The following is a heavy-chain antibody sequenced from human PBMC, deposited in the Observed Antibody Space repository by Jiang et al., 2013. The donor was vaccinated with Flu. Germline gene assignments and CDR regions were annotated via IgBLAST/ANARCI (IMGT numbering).Heavy chain of an antibody. Sequence: VQLVESGAEVKKPGASVKVSCKASGYTFTGYYMHWVRQAPGQGLEWMGWINPNSGGTNYAQRFQGWVTMTRDTSISTAYMELSRLRSDDTAVYYCARSSISYRRSYYYYGMDVWGQGTTVTVSS. J-gene: IGHJ6*02. CDR3: ARSSISYRRSYYYYGMDV. D-gene: IGHD5-24*01. CDR1: GYTFTGYY. CDR2: INPNSGGT. V-gene: IGHV1-2*04.